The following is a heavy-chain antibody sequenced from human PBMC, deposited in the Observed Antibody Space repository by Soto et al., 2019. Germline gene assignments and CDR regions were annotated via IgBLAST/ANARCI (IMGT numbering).Heavy chain of an antibody. J-gene: IGHJ4*02. CDR1: GFSLNNSSMG. CDR2: IFSSDEK. V-gene: IGHV2-26*01. Sequence: QVTLKESGPVLVKPTETLTLTCTVSGFSLNNSSMGVSWIRQPPGQALEWLAHIFSSDEKSYNTSLRSRLTISKDTSKSHVVVSMTTMDPEDTDTYYCSRMWSSGWYPWDYWGQGTLVTDSS. D-gene: IGHD6-19*01. CDR3: SRMWSSGWYPWDY.